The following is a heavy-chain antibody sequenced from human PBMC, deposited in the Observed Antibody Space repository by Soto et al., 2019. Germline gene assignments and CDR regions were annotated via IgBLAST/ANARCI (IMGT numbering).Heavy chain of an antibody. J-gene: IGHJ4*02. CDR2: ISRHSDYI. CDR3: GGVGASLGEFNSFDC. V-gene: IGHV3-21*01. CDR1: CFTFSRYS. D-gene: IGHD3-16*01. Sequence: GGSLRLSCAASCFTFSRYSMHWVRQAPGKGLEWVSSISRHSDYIYYSDSVNGRFIISRDNAMTSLYLHMNSLRAEDTAVYYWGGVGASLGEFNSFDCGGRG.